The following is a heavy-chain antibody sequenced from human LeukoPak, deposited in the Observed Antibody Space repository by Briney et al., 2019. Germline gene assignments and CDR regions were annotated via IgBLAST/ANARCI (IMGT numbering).Heavy chain of an antibody. CDR1: GDSISNPYY. CDR3: ARDTWKDYYYYFMDV. CDR2: ISHSGST. D-gene: IGHD1-1*01. J-gene: IGHJ6*03. Sequence: SETLSLTCTVSGDSISNPYYWGWIGQPPGKGLEWIGSISHSGSTFYTPSLRSRVTISLDTSKNQFSLKLNSVTAADTAVYYCARDTWKDYYYYFMDVWGKGTTVTVSS. V-gene: IGHV4-38-2*02.